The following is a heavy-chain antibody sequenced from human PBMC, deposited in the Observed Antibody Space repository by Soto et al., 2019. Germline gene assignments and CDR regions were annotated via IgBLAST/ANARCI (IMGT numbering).Heavy chain of an antibody. Sequence: GESLKISCKGSGYSFTSYWIGWVRQMPGKGLEWMRIIYPGDSDTRYSPSFQGQVTISADKSISTAYLQWSSLKASDTAMYYCARLGGPQYCTNGVCPFDYWGQGTLVTVSS. CDR2: IYPGDSDT. D-gene: IGHD2-8*01. CDR1: GYSFTSYW. CDR3: ARLGGPQYCTNGVCPFDY. V-gene: IGHV5-51*01. J-gene: IGHJ4*02.